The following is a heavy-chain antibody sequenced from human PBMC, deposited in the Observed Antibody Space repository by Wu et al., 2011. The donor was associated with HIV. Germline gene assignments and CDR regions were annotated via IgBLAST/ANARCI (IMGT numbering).Heavy chain of an antibody. J-gene: IGHJ4*02. V-gene: IGHV1-18*01. CDR2: ISAYNGNT. CDR1: GYTFTSYG. CDR3: ARDHGGQGEIVVVVAATPGDY. Sequence: QVQLVQSGAEVKKPGASVKVSCKASGYTFTSYGISWVRQAPGQGLEWMGWISAYNGNTNYAQKLQGRVTMTTDTSTSTAYMELRSLRSDDTAVYYCARDHGGQGEIVVVVAATPGDYWGQGTLGHRLL. D-gene: IGHD2-15*01.